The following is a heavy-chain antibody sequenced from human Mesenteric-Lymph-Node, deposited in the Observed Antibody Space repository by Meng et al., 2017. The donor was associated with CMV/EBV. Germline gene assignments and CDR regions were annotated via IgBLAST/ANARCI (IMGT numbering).Heavy chain of an antibody. J-gene: IGHJ4*02. Sequence: SETLSLTCAVYGGSFSGYYWSWIRQPPGKGLEWIGEINHSGSTNYNPSLKSRVTISVDTSKNQFSLKLSSVTAADTAVYYCARGRRYQPLAFDYWGQGTLVTVSS. CDR2: INHSGST. D-gene: IGHD2-2*01. CDR3: ARGRRYQPLAFDY. V-gene: IGHV4-34*01. CDR1: GGSFSGYY.